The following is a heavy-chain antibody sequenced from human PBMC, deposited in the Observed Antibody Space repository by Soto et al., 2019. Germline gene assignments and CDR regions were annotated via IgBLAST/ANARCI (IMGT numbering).Heavy chain of an antibody. D-gene: IGHD1-26*01. Sequence: SETLSLTCTVSGGSISSSSYYWGWIRQPPGKGLEWIGSIYYSGSTYYNPSLKSRVTISVDTSKNQFSRKLSSVTAADTAVYYCARELIVGATKFDYWGQGTLVTVSS. CDR1: GGSISSSSYY. V-gene: IGHV4-39*07. J-gene: IGHJ4*02. CDR3: ARELIVGATKFDY. CDR2: IYYSGST.